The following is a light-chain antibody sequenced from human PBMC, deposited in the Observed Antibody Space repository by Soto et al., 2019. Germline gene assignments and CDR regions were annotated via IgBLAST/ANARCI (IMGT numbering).Light chain of an antibody. Sequence: QSALTQPASVSGSPGQSITISCTGTSSDVGGYNYVSWYQQHPGKAPKLMIYEVSNRPSGVSNRFSGSKSGNTASLTISGLQAEDEADYCCSSYTSSSTPWVFGAGTKVTVL. J-gene: IGLJ3*02. CDR2: EVS. V-gene: IGLV2-14*01. CDR1: SSDVGGYNY. CDR3: SSYTSSSTPWV.